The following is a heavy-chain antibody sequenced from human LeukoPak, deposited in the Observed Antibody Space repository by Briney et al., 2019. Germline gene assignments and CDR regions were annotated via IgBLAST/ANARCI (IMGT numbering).Heavy chain of an antibody. CDR2: VTGSGANT. Sequence: GGSLRLSCAASGFTFSDYSMTWVRQSPGKGLEWVSTVTGSGANTYYGDSVKGRFTISRDNSRNTVYLQMNSLRAEDTAVYYCAKSSSGWYSGAFDIWGQGTMVTVSS. D-gene: IGHD6-19*01. CDR3: AKSSSGWYSGAFDI. J-gene: IGHJ3*02. V-gene: IGHV3-23*01. CDR1: GFTFSDYS.